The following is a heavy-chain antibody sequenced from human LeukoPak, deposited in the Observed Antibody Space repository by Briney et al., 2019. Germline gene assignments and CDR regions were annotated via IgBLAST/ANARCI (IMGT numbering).Heavy chain of an antibody. CDR1: GGSISSYY. Sequence: SETLSLTCTVSGGSISSYYWSWIRQPPGKGLEWIGYIYYSGSTNYNPSLKSRVTISVDTSKNQFSLKLSSVTAADTAVYYCARDPSEGMDVWGKGTTVTVFS. V-gene: IGHV4-59*01. CDR3: ARDPSEGMDV. CDR2: IYYSGST. J-gene: IGHJ6*04.